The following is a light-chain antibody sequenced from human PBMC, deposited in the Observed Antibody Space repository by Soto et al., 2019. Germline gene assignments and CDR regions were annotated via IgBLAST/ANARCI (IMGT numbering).Light chain of an antibody. CDR3: SSYTTTTAWV. CDR1: SSDVGAYRY. V-gene: IGLV2-14*01. CDR2: EVS. Sequence: HSVLTQPASVSGSPGQSITISCTGSSSDVGAYRYVSWFQQHPGRAPKLIIYEVSNRPSGVSDRFSGSKSGNTASLTISGLKAEDEADYHCSSYTTTTAWVFGGGTKVTVL. J-gene: IGLJ3*02.